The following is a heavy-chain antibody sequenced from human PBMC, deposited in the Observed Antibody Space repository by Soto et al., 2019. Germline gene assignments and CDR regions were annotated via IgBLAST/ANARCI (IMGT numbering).Heavy chain of an antibody. V-gene: IGHV5-10-1*01. J-gene: IGHJ4*02. CDR1: GYSFTSYW. D-gene: IGHD3-10*01. CDR3: ARGWFGEPTPLYYFDY. Sequence: GESLKISCKGSGYSFTSYWISWVRQMPWKGLEWMGRIDPSDSYTNYSPSFQGHVTISADKSISTAYLQWSSLKASDTAMYYCARGWFGEPTPLYYFDYWGQGTLVTVSS. CDR2: IDPSDSYT.